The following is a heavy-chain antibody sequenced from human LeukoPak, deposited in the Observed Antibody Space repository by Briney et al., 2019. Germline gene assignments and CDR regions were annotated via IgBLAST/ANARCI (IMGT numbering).Heavy chain of an antibody. V-gene: IGHV1-18*01. Sequence: ASVKVSCKASGYTFTSCGISWVRQAPGQGLEWMGWISAYNGNTNYAQKLQGRVTMTTDTSTSTAYMELRSLRSDDTAVYYCARDPMGLMRGDYWGQGTLVTVSS. CDR2: ISAYNGNT. CDR3: ARDPMGLMRGDY. J-gene: IGHJ4*02. CDR1: GYTFTSCG. D-gene: IGHD3-10*01.